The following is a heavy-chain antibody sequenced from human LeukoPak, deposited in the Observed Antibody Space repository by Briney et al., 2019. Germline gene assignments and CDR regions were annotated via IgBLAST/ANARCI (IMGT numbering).Heavy chain of an antibody. J-gene: IGHJ6*03. Sequence: GGSLRLSCAASGFTFSSYGMSRVRPAPGKGLEWVSAISGSGGSTYYADSVKGRFTISRDNSKNTLYLQMNSLRAEDTAVYYCAKPYSDGDYYYYYMDVWGKGTTVTISS. CDR1: GFTFSSYG. CDR2: ISGSGGST. CDR3: AKPYSDGDYYYYYMDV. D-gene: IGHD2-21*01. V-gene: IGHV3-23*01.